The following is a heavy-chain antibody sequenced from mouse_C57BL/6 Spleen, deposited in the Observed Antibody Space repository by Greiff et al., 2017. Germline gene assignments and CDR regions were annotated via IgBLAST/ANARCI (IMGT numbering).Heavy chain of an antibody. CDR1: GFNIKDDY. V-gene: IGHV14-4*01. CDR2: IDPENGDT. Sequence: VQLQQSGAELVRPGASVKLSCTASGFNIKDDYMHWVKQRPEQGLEWIGWIDPENGDTEYASKFQGKATRTADPSSNTAYLQLSSLTSEDTAVYYCTTGRGYAMDYWGQGTSVTVSS. CDR3: TTGRGYAMDY. J-gene: IGHJ4*01.